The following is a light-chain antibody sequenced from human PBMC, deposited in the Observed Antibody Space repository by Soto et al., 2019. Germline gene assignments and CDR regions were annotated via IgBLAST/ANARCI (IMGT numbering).Light chain of an antibody. V-gene: IGLV4-69*01. J-gene: IGLJ2*01. CDR2: LNSDGSH. CDR1: SGHSSYA. CDR3: QTWGTGIQVV. Sequence: QPVLTQSPSASASLGASVKLTCTLSSGHSSYAIAWHQQQPEKGPRYLMKLNSDGSHSKGDGISDRFSGSSSGAERYLTISGLQSEDEADYYCQTWGTGIQVVFGGGTKLTVL.